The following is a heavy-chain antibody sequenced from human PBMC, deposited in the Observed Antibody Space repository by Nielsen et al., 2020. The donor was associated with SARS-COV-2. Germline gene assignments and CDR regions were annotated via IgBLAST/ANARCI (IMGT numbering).Heavy chain of an antibody. J-gene: IGHJ6*02. V-gene: IGHV3-23*01. D-gene: IGHD6-19*01. CDR2: ISGRGSMI. CDR3: TKVPNSSGPPLFYGMDV. Sequence: GESLKISCAASGLIFDNYAMSWVRQAPGKGLEWVSTISGRGSMIYYTDSVKGRFTISRDSSKNTVFLEMNSLRAGDTAIYYCTKVPNSSGPPLFYGMDVWGQGTTVIVSS. CDR1: GLIFDNYA.